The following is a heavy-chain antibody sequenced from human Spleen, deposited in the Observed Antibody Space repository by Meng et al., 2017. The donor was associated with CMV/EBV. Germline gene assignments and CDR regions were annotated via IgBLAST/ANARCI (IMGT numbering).Heavy chain of an antibody. CDR1: GFTFDDYT. D-gene: IGHD2-15*01. CDR2: ISWDGGST. J-gene: IGHJ4*02. V-gene: IGHV3-43*01. Sequence: VQLVECGGGVVQPGGSLRLSCAASGFTFDDYTMHWVRQAPGKGLEWVSLISWDGGSTYYADSVKGRFTISRDNSKNSLYLQMNSLRTEDTALYYCAKGVAATLDYWGQGTLVTVSS. CDR3: AKGVAATLDY.